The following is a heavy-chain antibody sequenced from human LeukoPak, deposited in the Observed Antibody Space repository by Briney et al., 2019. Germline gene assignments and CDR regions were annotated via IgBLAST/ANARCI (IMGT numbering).Heavy chain of an antibody. CDR2: INHSGST. D-gene: IGHD5-18*01. V-gene: IGHV4-34*01. J-gene: IGHJ4*02. CDR3: ARETRGYSYGYAGYFDY. Sequence: SETLSLTCAVYGGSFSGYYWSWIRQPPGKGLEWIGEINHSGSTNYNPSLTSRVTISVDTSKNQFSLKLSSVTAADTAVYYCARETRGYSYGYAGYFDYWGQGTLVTVSS. CDR1: GGSFSGYY.